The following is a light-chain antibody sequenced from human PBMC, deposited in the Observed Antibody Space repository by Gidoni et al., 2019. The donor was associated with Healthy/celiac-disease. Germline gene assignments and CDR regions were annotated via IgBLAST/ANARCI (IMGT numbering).Light chain of an antibody. V-gene: IGKV3-20*01. Sequence: EIVLTQSPVTLSLSPGEIATLSCRASQSVSSSYLAWYQQKPGQAPRLLIYGASSRATGIPDRFSGSGSGTDFTLTISRLEPEDFAVYYCQQYGSSPPYTLGQGTKLEIK. CDR3: QQYGSSPPYT. CDR2: GAS. J-gene: IGKJ2*01. CDR1: QSVSSSY.